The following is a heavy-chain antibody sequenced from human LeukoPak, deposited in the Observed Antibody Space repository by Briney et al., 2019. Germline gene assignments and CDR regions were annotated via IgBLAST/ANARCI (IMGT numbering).Heavy chain of an antibody. CDR2: INPNNGGT. V-gene: IGHV1-2*06. CDR3: TRESGSYHGNDF. Sequence: VASVKVSCKASEYTFTGYYVHWVRQAPGQGLEWMGRINPNNGGTNYAQKFQGRVTMTGDTSISTAYMELSSLRSDDTAVYYCTRESGSYHGNDFWGQGTLVTVSS. D-gene: IGHD1-26*01. CDR1: EYTFTGYY. J-gene: IGHJ4*02.